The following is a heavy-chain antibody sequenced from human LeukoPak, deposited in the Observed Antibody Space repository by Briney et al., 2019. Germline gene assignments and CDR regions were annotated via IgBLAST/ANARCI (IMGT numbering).Heavy chain of an antibody. CDR3: AREPDRRLATYYFDY. D-gene: IGHD6-19*01. Sequence: SETLSLTCAVYGGSFSGYYWSWIRQLPGKGLEWIGEINHSGSTNYNPSLKSRVTISVDTSKNQFSLKLSSVTAADTAVYYCAREPDRRLATYYFDYWGQGTLVTVSS. CDR1: GGSFSGYY. CDR2: INHSGST. J-gene: IGHJ4*02. V-gene: IGHV4-34*01.